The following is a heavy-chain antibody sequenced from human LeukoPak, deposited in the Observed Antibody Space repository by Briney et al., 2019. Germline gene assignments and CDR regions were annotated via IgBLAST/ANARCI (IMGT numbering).Heavy chain of an antibody. CDR3: ARGRGIVVVVAANRWNFDL. D-gene: IGHD2-15*01. CDR1: GGSFSGNY. Sequence: PSETLSLTCAVDGGSFSGNYWTRIRQPPGKGLEWIGEINHSGSTNYNPSLKSRVTISVDTSKNQFSLKLSSVTAADTAVYYCARGRGIVVVVAANRWNFDLWGRGTMVTVSS. V-gene: IGHV4-34*01. J-gene: IGHJ2*01. CDR2: INHSGST.